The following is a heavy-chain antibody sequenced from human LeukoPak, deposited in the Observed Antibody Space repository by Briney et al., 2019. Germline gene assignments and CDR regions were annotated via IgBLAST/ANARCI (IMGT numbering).Heavy chain of an antibody. CDR3: ASASEATVANGGWAFDI. V-gene: IGHV4-30-2*01. Sequence: ETSETLSLTCTVSGGSISSGGYYWSWIRQPPGKGLEWIGYIYHSGSTYYNPSLKSRVTISVDRSKNQFSLKPSSVTAADTAVYYCASASEATVANGGWAFDIWGQGTMVTVSS. J-gene: IGHJ3*02. D-gene: IGHD4-11*01. CDR1: GGSISSGGYY. CDR2: IYHSGST.